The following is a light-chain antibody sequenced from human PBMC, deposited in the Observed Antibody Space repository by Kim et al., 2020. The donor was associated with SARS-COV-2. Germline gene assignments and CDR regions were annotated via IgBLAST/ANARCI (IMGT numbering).Light chain of an antibody. CDR2: LNSDGSH. Sequence: ASVKLTCTLRSGHSSYAIAWHQQQPEKGPRYLMKLNSDGSHSKGDGIPDRFSGSSSGAERYLTISSLQSEDKADYYCQTWGTGIHVFGTGTKVTVL. J-gene: IGLJ1*01. CDR3: QTWGTGIHV. CDR1: SGHSSYA. V-gene: IGLV4-69*01.